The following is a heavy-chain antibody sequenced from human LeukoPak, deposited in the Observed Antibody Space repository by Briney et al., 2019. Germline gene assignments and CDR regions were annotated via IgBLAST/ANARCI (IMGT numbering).Heavy chain of an antibody. V-gene: IGHV3-30*03. CDR2: ISYHGKDK. CDR1: GFIFSSYG. Sequence: GGSLRLSCEASGFIFSSYGMHWVRQPPGKGPEWVGIISYHGKDKFYADSVKGRFTISRDNSKNTMYLQMNSRRAEDTALYYCARVSEGSFWTGSYRGFYYYGMDVWGRGTTVTVSS. J-gene: IGHJ6*02. D-gene: IGHD3/OR15-3a*01. CDR3: ARVSEGSFWTGSYRGFYYYGMDV.